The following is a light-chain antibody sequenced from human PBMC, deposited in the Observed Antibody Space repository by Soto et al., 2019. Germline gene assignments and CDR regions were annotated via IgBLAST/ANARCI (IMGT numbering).Light chain of an antibody. Sequence: DIQMTQSPSTLSASVGDRVAITCRASQNINSKLAWYQNKPGKAPKLLISDAYNLESGVPSRFSGSVSGTEFTLTIGGLQAYVFATYYCQQYDTYCLYTFCQGTTLDIK. CDR1: QNINSK. CDR3: QQYDTYCLYT. CDR2: DAY. V-gene: IGKV1-5*01. J-gene: IGKJ2*01.